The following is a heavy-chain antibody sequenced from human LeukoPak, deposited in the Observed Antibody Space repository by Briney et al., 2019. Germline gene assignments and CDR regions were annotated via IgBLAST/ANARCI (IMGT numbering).Heavy chain of an antibody. CDR3: ARARELLDAFDI. Sequence: PGGSLRLSCAASGFTFSSYAMSWVRQAPGKGLEWVSSISSRSSYIYYADSVKGRFTISRDNAKNSLYLQMNSLRAEDTAVYYCARARELLDAFDIWGQGTMVTVSS. CDR1: GFTFSSYA. D-gene: IGHD1-26*01. V-gene: IGHV3-21*01. CDR2: ISSRSSYI. J-gene: IGHJ3*02.